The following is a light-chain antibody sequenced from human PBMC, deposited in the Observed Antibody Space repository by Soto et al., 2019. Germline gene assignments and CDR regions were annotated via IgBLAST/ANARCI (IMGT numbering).Light chain of an antibody. V-gene: IGKV3-11*01. CDR1: QSVSSY. CDR3: QQHNYWPPTCT. CDR2: DAS. J-gene: IGKJ3*01. Sequence: EIVLTQSPATLSLSPGERATLSCRASQSVSSYLAWYQQKPGQAPRLLIYDASNRATAIPPRFSGSGSGSEFSLTISSLELEDFAVYFYQQHNYWPPTCTFGPGTKVDIK.